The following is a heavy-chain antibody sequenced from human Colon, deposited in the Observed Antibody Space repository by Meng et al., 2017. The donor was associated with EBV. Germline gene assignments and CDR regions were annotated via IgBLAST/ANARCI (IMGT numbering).Heavy chain of an antibody. CDR1: GDSISSGGYY. J-gene: IGHJ4*02. D-gene: IGHD3-10*01. V-gene: IGHV4-30-4*07. CDR3: VLAGIIMPTFDY. Sequence: QVQLQESGPGLVKPSQTLSLTCAVSGDSISSGGYYWGWIRQPPGKGLEWIGSGSTYYNPSLKSRVSISVDTSKNQFSLKLTSVTAADTAVYYCVLAGIIMPTFDYWGQGTLVTVYS. CDR2: GST.